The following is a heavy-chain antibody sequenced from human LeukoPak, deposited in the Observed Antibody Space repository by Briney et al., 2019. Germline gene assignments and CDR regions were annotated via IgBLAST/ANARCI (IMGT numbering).Heavy chain of an antibody. V-gene: IGHV4-39*02. Sequence: PSETLSLTCTVSSGSISTSNYYWGWVRQPPGKALEWLGNIFYSGSTYYSPSLKSRVTISVDTSKNHFSLNLNSVTAADTAVYYCARERRHYYDSSGYYYYYFDYWGQGTLVTVSS. D-gene: IGHD3-22*01. CDR1: SGSISTSNYY. CDR2: IFYSGST. CDR3: ARERRHYYDSSGYYYYYFDY. J-gene: IGHJ4*02.